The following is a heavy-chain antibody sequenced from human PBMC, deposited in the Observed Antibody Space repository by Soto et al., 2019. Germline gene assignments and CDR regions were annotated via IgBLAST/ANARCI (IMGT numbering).Heavy chain of an antibody. CDR3: ARWSFLED. Sequence: EVQLLESGGGLVRPGGSLRLSCTASGFSFSSYALSWVRQAPGKGLEWVSTISGSDGKTYYADSVKGRFSISRDTSKTTLYLEMPSLRVEDTAVYYCARWSFLEDWGQGPRVTVS. J-gene: IGHJ4*02. CDR1: GFSFSSYA. CDR2: ISGSDGKT. V-gene: IGHV3-23*01. D-gene: IGHD1-26*01.